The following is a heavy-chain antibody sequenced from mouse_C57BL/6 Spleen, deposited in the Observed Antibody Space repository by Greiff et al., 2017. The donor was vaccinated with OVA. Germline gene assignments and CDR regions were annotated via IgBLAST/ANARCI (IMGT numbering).Heavy chain of an antibody. Sequence: EVQLQQSGPELVKPGASVKIPCKASGYTFTDYNMDWVKQSHGKSLEWIGDINPNNGGTIYNQKFKGKATLTVDKSSSTAYMELRSLTSEDTAVYYCARKGRAYGSSLYYYAMDYWGQGTSVTVSS. CDR1: GYTFTDYN. D-gene: IGHD1-1*01. V-gene: IGHV1-18*01. J-gene: IGHJ4*01. CDR3: ARKGRAYGSSLYYYAMDY. CDR2: INPNNGGT.